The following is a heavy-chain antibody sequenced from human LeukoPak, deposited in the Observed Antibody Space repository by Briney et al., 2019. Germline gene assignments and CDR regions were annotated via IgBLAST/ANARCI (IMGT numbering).Heavy chain of an antibody. Sequence: SETLSLTCTVSSDSIDNYKWSWIRQPPGKGLEWIGYISYTGSTKYNPSLKSRVTTSVDTSNNQFSLKLSSVTTADTAVYYCARVGRGDHTWGSYSFDYWGQGTLVTVSS. V-gene: IGHV4-59*01. CDR3: ARVGRGDHTWGSYSFDY. CDR2: ISYTGST. J-gene: IGHJ4*02. CDR1: SDSIDNYK. D-gene: IGHD3-16*01.